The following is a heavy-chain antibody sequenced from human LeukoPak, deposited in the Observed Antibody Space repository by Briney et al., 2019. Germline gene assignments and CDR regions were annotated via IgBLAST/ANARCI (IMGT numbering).Heavy chain of an antibody. CDR1: GYTFTGYY. J-gene: IGHJ4*02. D-gene: IGHD4-23*01. V-gene: IGHV1-2*02. Sequence: ASVKVSCKASGYTFTGYYMHWVRQAPGQGLEWMGWIKPNSGGTNYAQKFQGRVTMTRDTSISTAYMELSRLRSDDTAVYYCARSMTTVVTTSFDYWGQGTLRTVSS. CDR2: IKPNSGGT. CDR3: ARSMTTVVTTSFDY.